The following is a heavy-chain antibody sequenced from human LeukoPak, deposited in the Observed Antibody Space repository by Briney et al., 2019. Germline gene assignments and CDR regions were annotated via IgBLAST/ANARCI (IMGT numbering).Heavy chain of an antibody. Sequence: SVKVSCKASGGTFSSYAISWVRQAPGQGLEWMGRIIPILGIANYAQKFQGRVTITADKSTSTAYMELSSLRSEDTAVYYCARQQARGYSYGYIDYWGQGTLVTVSS. CDR2: IIPILGIA. CDR3: ARQQARGYSYGYIDY. J-gene: IGHJ4*02. D-gene: IGHD5-18*01. CDR1: GGTFSSYA. V-gene: IGHV1-69*04.